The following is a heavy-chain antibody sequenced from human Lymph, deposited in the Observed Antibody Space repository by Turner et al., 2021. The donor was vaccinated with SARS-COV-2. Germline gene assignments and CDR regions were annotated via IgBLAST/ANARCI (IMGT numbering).Heavy chain of an antibody. CDR2: IIPIFGTA. Sequence: QVQMVQSGAEVKKPGSSVKVSCKASGGTLSSSAISWVRQAPGQGLEWMGGIIPIFGTANYAQRFQVRVTITADESTSTAYMELRSLRSEDTAVYYCARGAAYCSGGSCYRKGFDYWGQGTPVTVSS. CDR3: ARGAAYCSGGSCYRKGFDY. J-gene: IGHJ4*02. V-gene: IGHV1-69*01. D-gene: IGHD2-15*01. CDR1: GGTLSSSA.